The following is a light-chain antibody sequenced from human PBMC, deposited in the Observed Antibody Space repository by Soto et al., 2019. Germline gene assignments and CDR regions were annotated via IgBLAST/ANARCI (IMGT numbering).Light chain of an antibody. Sequence: EIVLTQSPGTLSLSPGERATLSCRASQSVSSSYLAWYQQKPGQAPRLLIYGASSRATGIPDRFSGSGSGTDFTLTISRLEPEDFAVYYCQQYGSSPEYPFGQVNKLEI. CDR2: GAS. CDR1: QSVSSSY. J-gene: IGKJ2*01. CDR3: QQYGSSPEYP. V-gene: IGKV3-20*01.